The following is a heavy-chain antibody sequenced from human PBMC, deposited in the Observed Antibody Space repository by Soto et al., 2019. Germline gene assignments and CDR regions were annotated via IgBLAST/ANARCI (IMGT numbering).Heavy chain of an antibody. J-gene: IGHJ4*02. D-gene: IGHD3-9*01. CDR2: ISSSSSTI. CDR3: ARGGLYYDILTGYYLFDY. V-gene: IGHV3-48*02. CDR1: GFTFSSYS. Sequence: GGSLRLSCAASGFTFSSYSMNWVRQAPGKGLEWVSYISSSSSTIYYADSVKGRFTISRDNAKNSLYLQMNSLRDEDTAVYYCARGGLYYDILTGYYLFDYWGLGTLVTVSS.